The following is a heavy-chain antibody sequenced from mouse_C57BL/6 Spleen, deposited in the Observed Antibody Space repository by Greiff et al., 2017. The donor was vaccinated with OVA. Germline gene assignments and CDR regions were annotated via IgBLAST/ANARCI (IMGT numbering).Heavy chain of an antibody. J-gene: IGHJ2*01. CDR3: ARSGDYDDGRDYFDY. D-gene: IGHD2-4*01. V-gene: IGHV1-81*01. Sequence: QVQLKQSGPELVKPGASVKLSCKASGYTFTSYGISWVKQRTGQGLEWIGEIYPRSGNTYYNEKFKGKATLTADKSSSTAYMELRSLTSEDSAVYFCARSGDYDDGRDYFDYWGQGTTLTVSS. CDR1: GYTFTSYG. CDR2: IYPRSGNT.